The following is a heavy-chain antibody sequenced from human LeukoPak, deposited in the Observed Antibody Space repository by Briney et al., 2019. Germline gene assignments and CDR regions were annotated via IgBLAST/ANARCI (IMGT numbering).Heavy chain of an antibody. V-gene: IGHV1-2*02. J-gene: IGHJ3*02. CDR2: INPNSGGT. D-gene: IGHD5-18*01. CDR1: GYTFTGYY. CDR3: ARGDVDTTMVDAFDI. Sequence: GASVKVSCKASGYTFTGYYMHWVRQAPGQGLEWMGWINPNSGGTNYAQKFQGRVTMTRDTSISTAYMELSRLRSDDTAVYYCARGDVDTTMVDAFDIWGQGTMVTVSS.